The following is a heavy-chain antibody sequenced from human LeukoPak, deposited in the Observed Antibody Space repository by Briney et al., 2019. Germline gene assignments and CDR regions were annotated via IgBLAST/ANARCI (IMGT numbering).Heavy chain of an antibody. V-gene: IGHV4-59*01. Sequence: SETLSLTCTVSGRSISSYYWSWTRQPPGKGLEWIGYIYYSGSTNYNPSLKSRVTISVDTSKNQFSLKLSSVTAADTAVYYCVRAQEMATINPYYFDYWGQGTLVTVSS. CDR1: GRSISSYY. CDR2: IYYSGST. D-gene: IGHD5-24*01. J-gene: IGHJ4*02. CDR3: VRAQEMATINPYYFDY.